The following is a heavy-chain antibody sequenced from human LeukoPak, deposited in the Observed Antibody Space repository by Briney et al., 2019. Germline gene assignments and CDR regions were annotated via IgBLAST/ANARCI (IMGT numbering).Heavy chain of an antibody. CDR3: ARDFDYGDYIDF. V-gene: IGHV3-48*04. CDR2: ISSGGLTI. J-gene: IGHJ4*02. Sequence: GGSLRLSCVASGFTFSTYTFNWVRQAPGKGLEWLSYISSGGLTIFYADSVRGRFTISRDNTKNSIFLDMTNLRAEDTAVYYCARDFDYGDYIDFWGQGTLVAVSS. CDR1: GFTFSTYT. D-gene: IGHD4/OR15-4a*01.